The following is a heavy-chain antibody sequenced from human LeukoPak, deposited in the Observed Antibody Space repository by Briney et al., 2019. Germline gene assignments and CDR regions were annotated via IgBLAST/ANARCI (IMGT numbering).Heavy chain of an antibody. CDR1: GFTFSSYG. D-gene: IGHD4-17*01. CDR3: ARSDCGDFYYFDY. J-gene: IGHJ4*02. V-gene: IGHV3-33*01. Sequence: GRSLRLSCAASGFTFSSYGMHWVRQAPGKGLEWVAVIWYDGSNKYYADSVKGRFTISRDNSKNTLYLQMNSLRAEDTAVYYCARSDCGDFYYFDYWGQGTLVTVSS. CDR2: IWYDGSNK.